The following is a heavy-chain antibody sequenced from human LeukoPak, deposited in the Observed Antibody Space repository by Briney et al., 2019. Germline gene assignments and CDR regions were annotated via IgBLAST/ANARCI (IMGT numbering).Heavy chain of an antibody. D-gene: IGHD6-19*01. CDR1: GGSISSYY. CDR3: ARLPAGYSSGWYEYYFDY. Sequence: KPSESLSLTCTVSGGSISSYYCSWIRQPPGKGLEWIGYIYYSGSTNYNPSLKSRVTISVDTSKNQFSLKLSSVTAADTAVYYCARLPAGYSSGWYEYYFDYWGQGTLVTVSS. J-gene: IGHJ4*02. CDR2: IYYSGST. V-gene: IGHV4-59*08.